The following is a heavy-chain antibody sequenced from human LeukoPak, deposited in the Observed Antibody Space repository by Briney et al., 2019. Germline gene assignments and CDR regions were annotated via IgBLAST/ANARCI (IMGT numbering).Heavy chain of an antibody. CDR3: AKSGYNRFDY. V-gene: IGHV3-7*03. D-gene: IGHD5-24*01. CDR2: IKQDGSEK. J-gene: IGHJ4*02. CDR1: GFTFSSYW. Sequence: PGGSLRLSCEASGFTFSSYWMSWVRQAPGKGLEWVANIKQDGSEKYYVDSVKGRFTISRDNAKNSLYLQMNSLRAEDTAVYYCAKSGYNRFDYWGQGTLVTVSS.